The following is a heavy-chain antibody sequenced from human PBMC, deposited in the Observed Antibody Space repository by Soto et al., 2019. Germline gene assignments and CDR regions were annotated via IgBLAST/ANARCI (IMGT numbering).Heavy chain of an antibody. CDR3: ARNWDPESTYCSSTSCPLHSYYYYYYMDV. D-gene: IGHD2-2*01. Sequence: GGSLRLSCAASGFTFSSYSMNWVRQAPGKGLEWVSSISSSSSYIYYADSVKGRFTISRDNAKNSLYLQMNSLRAEDTAVYYCARNWDPESTYCSSTSCPLHSYYYYYYMDVWGKGTTVTVSS. J-gene: IGHJ6*03. V-gene: IGHV3-21*01. CDR1: GFTFSSYS. CDR2: ISSSSSYI.